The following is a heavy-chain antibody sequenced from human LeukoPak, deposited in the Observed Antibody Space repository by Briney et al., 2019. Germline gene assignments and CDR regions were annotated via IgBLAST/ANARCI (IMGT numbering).Heavy chain of an antibody. CDR3: ARDRDYDGSGYCDY. V-gene: IGHV3-48*04. CDR2: ISSSSSTI. CDR1: GFTFSSYS. J-gene: IGHJ4*02. Sequence: GGSLRLSCAASGFTFSSYSMNWVRQAPGKGLEWVSYISSSSSTIYYADSVKGRFTISRDNAKNSLYLQMNSLRAEDTAVYYCARDRDYDGSGYCDYWGQGTLVTVSS. D-gene: IGHD3-22*01.